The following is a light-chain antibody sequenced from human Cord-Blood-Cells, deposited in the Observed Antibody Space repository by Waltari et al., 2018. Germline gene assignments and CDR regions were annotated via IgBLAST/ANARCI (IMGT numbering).Light chain of an antibody. J-gene: IGKJ1*01. CDR2: GAS. Sequence: EIVLTQSPGTLSLSPGERATLSCRASQSVSSSYSAWYQQKPGQAPRLLIYGASSGATGIPDRFSGSGSGTDFTLTISRLEPEDFAVYYCQQYGSSPTFGQGTKVEIK. CDR3: QQYGSSPT. CDR1: QSVSSSY. V-gene: IGKV3-20*01.